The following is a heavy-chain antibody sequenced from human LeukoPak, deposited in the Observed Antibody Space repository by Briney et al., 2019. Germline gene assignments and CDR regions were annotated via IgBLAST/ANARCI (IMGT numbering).Heavy chain of an antibody. D-gene: IGHD3-10*01. J-gene: IGHJ5*02. CDR3: ARDSVGTVWFGELLPSYMTNWFDP. Sequence: GASVKVSCKASGYIFTSYYMHWVRQAPGQGLEWMGIINPSGGSTNYAQKFQGRVTMTRDTSTSTVYMELSSLRSEDTAVYYCARDSVGTVWFGELLPSYMTNWFDPWGQGTLVTVSS. CDR1: GYIFTSYY. CDR2: INPSGGST. V-gene: IGHV1-46*01.